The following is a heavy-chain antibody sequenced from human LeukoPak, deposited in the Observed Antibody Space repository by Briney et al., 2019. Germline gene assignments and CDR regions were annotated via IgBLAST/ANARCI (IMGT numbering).Heavy chain of an antibody. CDR1: GGSISSYY. Sequence: SETLSLTCTVSGGSISSYYWSWIRQPAGKGLEWIGRIYTSGSTNYNPALKSRVTMSVDTSKNQFSLKLSSVTAADTAVYYCARGVRGLWFGEYSFDYWGQGTLVTVSS. CDR3: ARGVRGLWFGEYSFDY. D-gene: IGHD3-10*01. CDR2: IYTSGST. J-gene: IGHJ4*02. V-gene: IGHV4-4*07.